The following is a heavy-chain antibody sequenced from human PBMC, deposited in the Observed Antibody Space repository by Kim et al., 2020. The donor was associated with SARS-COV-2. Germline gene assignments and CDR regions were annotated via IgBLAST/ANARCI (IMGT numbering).Heavy chain of an antibody. Sequence: SETLSLTCTVSGGSISSGDYYWSWIRQPPGKGLEWIGYIYYSGSTYYNPSLKSRVTISVDTSKNQFSLKLSSVTAADTAVYYCARGVGVLYDFWSGYYTLNGMDVWGQGTTVTVSS. CDR3: ARGVGVLYDFWSGYYTLNGMDV. V-gene: IGHV4-30-4*01. J-gene: IGHJ6*02. CDR2: IYYSGST. D-gene: IGHD3-3*01. CDR1: GGSISSGDYY.